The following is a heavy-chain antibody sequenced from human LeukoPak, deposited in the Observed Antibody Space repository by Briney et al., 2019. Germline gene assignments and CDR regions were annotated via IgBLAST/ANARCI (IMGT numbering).Heavy chain of an antibody. Sequence: SETLSLTCTVSGGSISGSYWNWIRQPPGKGLEWIGYIYYSGSTNYNPSLKSRVTISVDTSKKEFSLKLSSVTAADTAVYYCARDPVDQPYWFFDLWGRGTLVTVSS. V-gene: IGHV4-59*01. CDR2: IYYSGST. D-gene: IGHD2-2*01. J-gene: IGHJ2*01. CDR1: GGSISGSY. CDR3: ARDPVDQPYWFFDL.